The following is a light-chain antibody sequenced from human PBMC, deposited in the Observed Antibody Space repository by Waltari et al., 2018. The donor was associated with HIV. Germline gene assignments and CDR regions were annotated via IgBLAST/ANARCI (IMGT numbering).Light chain of an antibody. V-gene: IGKV3-15*01. Sequence: ATLSCKTSQRISTNLAWYQQKPGQVPRLLIYGASTRATGIPDRFSGSTSGTDFTLTISSLQSEDSAVYYCQQYNNWPFTFGPGTRLEIK. CDR1: QRISTN. CDR3: QQYNNWPFT. J-gene: IGKJ3*01. CDR2: GAS.